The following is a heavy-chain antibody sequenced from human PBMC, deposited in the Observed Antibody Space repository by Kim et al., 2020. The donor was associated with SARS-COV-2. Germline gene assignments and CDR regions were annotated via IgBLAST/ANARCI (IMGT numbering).Heavy chain of an antibody. J-gene: IGHJ6*02. CDR2: IYYSGST. Sequence: SETLSLTCTVSGGSISSSSYYWGWIRQPPGKGLEWIGSIYYSGSTYYNPSLKSRVTISVDTSKNQFSLKLSSVTAADTAVYYCARHSSPYYYDSSGYPEGGMDVWGQGTTVTVSS. D-gene: IGHD3-22*01. CDR3: ARHSSPYYYDSSGYPEGGMDV. CDR1: GGSISSSSYY. V-gene: IGHV4-39*01.